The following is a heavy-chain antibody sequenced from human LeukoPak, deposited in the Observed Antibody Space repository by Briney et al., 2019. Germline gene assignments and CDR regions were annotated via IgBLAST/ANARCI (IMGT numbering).Heavy chain of an antibody. D-gene: IGHD2-15*01. CDR2: ISSSGSTI. J-gene: IGHJ4*02. V-gene: IGHV3-11*01. CDR1: GFTFSDYY. Sequence: GGSLRPSCAASGFTFSDYYMSWIRQAPGKGLEWVSYISSSGSTIYYADSVKGRFTISRDNAKNSLYLQMNSLRAEDTAVYYCARDLEVGSPRDWGQGTLVTVSS. CDR3: ARDLEVGSPRD.